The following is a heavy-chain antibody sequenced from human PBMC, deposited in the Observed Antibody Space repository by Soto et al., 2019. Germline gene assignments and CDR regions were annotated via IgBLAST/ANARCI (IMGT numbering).Heavy chain of an antibody. V-gene: IGHV3-74*01. Sequence: GGSLRLSCAASGFTFSSYWMHWVRQAPGKGLVWVSRINSDGSSTSYADSVKGRFTISRDNAKNTLYLQMNSLRAEDTAVYYCARDPLGSYGYVGNWFDPWGQGTLVTVSS. CDR2: INSDGSST. D-gene: IGHD5-18*01. CDR3: ARDPLGSYGYVGNWFDP. CDR1: GFTFSSYW. J-gene: IGHJ5*02.